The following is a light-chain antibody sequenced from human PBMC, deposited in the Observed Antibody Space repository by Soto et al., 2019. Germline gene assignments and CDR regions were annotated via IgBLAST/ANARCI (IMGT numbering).Light chain of an antibody. Sequence: QSVLTQPPSASGSAGQSVTISCTGTSSDVGGYDYVSWYQRHPGKAPKLMIYEVTIRPSGVSDRFSGSKSGNTASLTVSGLQAEDEADYYCSSYTGGNPSYVFGTGTKVTVL. CDR2: EVT. V-gene: IGLV2-8*01. J-gene: IGLJ1*01. CDR1: SSDVGGYDY. CDR3: SSYTGGNPSYV.